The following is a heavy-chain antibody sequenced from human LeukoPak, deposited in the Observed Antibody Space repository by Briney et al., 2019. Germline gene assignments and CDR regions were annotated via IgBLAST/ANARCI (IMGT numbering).Heavy chain of an antibody. J-gene: IGHJ4*02. Sequence: GGSLRLSCAASGFTFSSYAMHWVRQAPGKGLEWVSAISGSGGSTYYADSVKGRFTISRDNSKNTQYLQMNSLRAEDTAVYYCAKNRLVRGTYYFDYWGQGTLVTVSS. CDR1: GFTFSSYA. V-gene: IGHV3-23*01. CDR3: AKNRLVRGTYYFDY. CDR2: ISGSGGST. D-gene: IGHD3-10*01.